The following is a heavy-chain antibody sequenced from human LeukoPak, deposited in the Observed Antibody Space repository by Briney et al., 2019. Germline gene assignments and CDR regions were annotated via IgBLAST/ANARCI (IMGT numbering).Heavy chain of an antibody. CDR2: INHSGSA. Sequence: SETLSLTCAVSGGSFSAYYRTWIRQPPGKGLEWIGEINHSGSANYNPSLKSRVTISLDTSKNQFSLKLSSVTAADTAVYYCARGQGTVTTHWGQGTLVTVSS. CDR3: ARGQGTVTTH. CDR1: GGSFSAYY. V-gene: IGHV4-34*01. D-gene: IGHD4-17*01. J-gene: IGHJ4*02.